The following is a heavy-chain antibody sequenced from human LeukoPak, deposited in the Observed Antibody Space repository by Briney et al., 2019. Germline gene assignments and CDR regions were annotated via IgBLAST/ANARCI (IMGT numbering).Heavy chain of an antibody. V-gene: IGHV3-48*01. D-gene: IGHD3-3*01. Sequence: GGSLRLSCAASGFTFSSYSMNWVRQAPGKGLEWVSYISSSSSTIYYADSVKGRFTISRDNAKNSLYLQMNSLRAEDTAVYYCARDYDFWSGPSYYFDYWGQGTLVTVSS. CDR3: ARDYDFWSGPSYYFDY. J-gene: IGHJ4*02. CDR1: GFTFSSYS. CDR2: ISSSSSTI.